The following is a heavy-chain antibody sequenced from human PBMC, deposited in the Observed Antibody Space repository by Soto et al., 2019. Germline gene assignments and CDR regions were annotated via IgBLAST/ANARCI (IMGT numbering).Heavy chain of an antibody. CDR1: GGSISSSCYY. CDR3: ARRRIPYGMDV. CDR2: IYYSRST. J-gene: IGHJ6*02. V-gene: IGHV4-39*01. Sequence: SETLSLTCTVSGGSISSSCYYWGWIRQPPGKRLEWIGSIYYSRSTYYNPSSKSRVTKSVNMSKKQISLKLSAVTAADTAVYYCARRRIPYGMDVWGQGTTVT.